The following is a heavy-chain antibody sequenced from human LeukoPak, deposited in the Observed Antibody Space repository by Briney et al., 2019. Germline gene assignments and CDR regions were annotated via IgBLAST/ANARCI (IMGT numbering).Heavy chain of an antibody. CDR2: IYTSGST. CDR1: GGSISSGSYY. CDR3: GRASRGMDV. Sequence: SQTLSLTCTVSGGSISSGSYYWSWIRPPAGKGLEWIGRIYTSGSTNYNPSLKSRVTISVDTSKNQFSLKLSSVTAADTAVYYCGRASRGMDVWGQGTTVTVSS. V-gene: IGHV4-61*02. J-gene: IGHJ6*02.